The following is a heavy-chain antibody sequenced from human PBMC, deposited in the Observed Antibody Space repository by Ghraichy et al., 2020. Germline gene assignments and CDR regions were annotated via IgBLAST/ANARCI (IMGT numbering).Heavy chain of an antibody. CDR1: GFTFSSYS. CDR3: AREPPYGDYALDS. D-gene: IGHD4-17*01. Sequence: GGSLRLSCAASGFTFSSYSMNWVRQAPGKGLEWVSYINSGSSSISYADSLRGRFTVSRDNAKKSLYLQINSLRGDDTAVYYYAREPPYGDYALDSWGQGTLVTVSS. J-gene: IGHJ4*02. V-gene: IGHV3-48*01. CDR2: INSGSSSI.